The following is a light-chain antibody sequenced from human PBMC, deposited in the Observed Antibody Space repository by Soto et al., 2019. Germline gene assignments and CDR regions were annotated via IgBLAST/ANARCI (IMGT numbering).Light chain of an antibody. Sequence: IVWPKTQDSLSLFPGETATLSCRASQSLYNNYLAWYQEKPGQAPRLLIHGASSRPTGIPDRFSGSGSGTDFTLTITRLEPEDSAVYYCQQYGSSLTSCGGANVDIK. CDR3: QQYGSSLT. V-gene: IGKV3-20*01. CDR1: QSLYNNY. CDR2: GAS. J-gene: IGKJ4*01.